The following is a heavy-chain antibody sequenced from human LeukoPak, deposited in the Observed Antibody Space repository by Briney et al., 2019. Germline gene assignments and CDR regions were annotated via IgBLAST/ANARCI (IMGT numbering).Heavy chain of an antibody. CDR3: ASLITGTTFGVVWFDP. D-gene: IGHD1-7*01. Sequence: ASVKVSCKASGGTFSSYAISWVRQAPGQGLGWMGGIIPIFGTANYAQKFQGRVTITTDESTSTAYMELGSLRSEDTAVYYCASLITGTTFGVVWFDPWGQGTLVTVSS. CDR1: GGTFSSYA. CDR2: IIPIFGTA. V-gene: IGHV1-69*05. J-gene: IGHJ5*02.